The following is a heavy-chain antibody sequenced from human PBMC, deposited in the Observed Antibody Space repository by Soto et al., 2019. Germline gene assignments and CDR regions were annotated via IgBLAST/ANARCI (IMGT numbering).Heavy chain of an antibody. J-gene: IGHJ4*02. Sequence: SETLSLTCTVSGGSISSGDYYWSWIRQPPGKGLEWIGYIYYSGSTYYNPSLKSRVTISVDTSKNQFSLELSSVTAADTAVYYCARGSYYYDSSGYYHYWGQGNLVTVS. V-gene: IGHV4-30-4*01. CDR1: GGSISSGDYY. CDR3: ARGSYYYDSSGYYHY. CDR2: IYYSGST. D-gene: IGHD3-22*01.